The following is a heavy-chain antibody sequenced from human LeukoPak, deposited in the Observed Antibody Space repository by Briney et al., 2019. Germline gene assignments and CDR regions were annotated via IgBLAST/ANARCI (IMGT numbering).Heavy chain of an antibody. Sequence: SETLSLTCTVSGGSISSSSYYWGWIRQPPGKGLEWIGSIYYSGSTYYNPSLKSRVTISVDTSKNQFSLKLSSVTAADTAVYYCVRDGYNYRFDYWGQGTLVTVSS. J-gene: IGHJ4*02. CDR1: GGSISSSSYY. CDR3: VRDGYNYRFDY. D-gene: IGHD5-24*01. V-gene: IGHV4-39*02. CDR2: IYYSGST.